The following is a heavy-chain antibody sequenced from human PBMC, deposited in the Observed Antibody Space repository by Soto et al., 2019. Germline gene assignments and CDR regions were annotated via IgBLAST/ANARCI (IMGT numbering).Heavy chain of an antibody. J-gene: IGHJ4*02. CDR2: IRTKASGGTP. D-gene: IGHD5-12*01. CDR1: GFTFGGYA. CDR3: TRYSYDHPPNVY. V-gene: IGHV3-49*03. Sequence: PGGSLRLSCTASGFTFGGYAMTWFRQAPGKGLEWVGFIRTKASGGTPEYAASVKGRFTISRDDSRNIAYLQMNSLKTEDTAVYYCTRYSYDHPPNVYWAQGTFVTVSS.